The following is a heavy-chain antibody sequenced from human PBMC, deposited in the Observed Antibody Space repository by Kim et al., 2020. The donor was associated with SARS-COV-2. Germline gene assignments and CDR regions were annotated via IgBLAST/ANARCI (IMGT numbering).Heavy chain of an antibody. CDR3: ARDRYYGSGSYPTAVDY. J-gene: IGHJ4*02. V-gene: IGHV3-30*04. CDR2: ISYDGSNK. D-gene: IGHD3-10*01. Sequence: GGSLRLSCAASGFTFSSYAMHWVRQAPGKGLEWVAVISYDGSNKYYADSVKGRFTISRDNSKNTLYLQMNSLRAEDTAVYYCARDRYYGSGSYPTAVDYWGQGTLVTVSS. CDR1: GFTFSSYA.